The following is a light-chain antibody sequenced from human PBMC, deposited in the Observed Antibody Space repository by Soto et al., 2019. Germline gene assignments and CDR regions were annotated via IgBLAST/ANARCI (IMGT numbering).Light chain of an antibody. CDR2: GVS. J-gene: IGLJ1*01. Sequence: QSALTQAASVSGSPGQSITIPCTGTSSDIGSYNHVSWYQQHPDKAPKFIIYGVSKRPSGVSVRFSGSKSGNTASLTISGLQAGDEADYYCCSYAGSSTFVFGTGTKVTVL. V-gene: IGLV2-23*02. CDR3: CSYAGSSTFV. CDR1: SSDIGSYNH.